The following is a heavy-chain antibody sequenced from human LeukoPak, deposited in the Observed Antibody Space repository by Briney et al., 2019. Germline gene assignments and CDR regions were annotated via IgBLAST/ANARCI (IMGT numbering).Heavy chain of an antibody. CDR1: GYTLTELS. CDR3: ARVRGLVRGVIITSWFDP. CDR2: FDPEDGET. J-gene: IGHJ5*02. Sequence: GASVKVSCKVSGYTLTELSMHWVRQAPGKGLEWMGGFDPEDGETIYAQKFQGRVTMTEDTSTDTAYMELSSLRSEDTAVYYCARVRGLVRGVIITSWFDPWGQGTLVTVSS. D-gene: IGHD3-10*01. V-gene: IGHV1-24*01.